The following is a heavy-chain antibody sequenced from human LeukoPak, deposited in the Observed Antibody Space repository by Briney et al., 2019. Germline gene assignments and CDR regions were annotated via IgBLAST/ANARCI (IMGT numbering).Heavy chain of an antibody. Sequence: GGSLRLSCAASGFTFSSYGMTWVRQAPGKGLEGLEWVSIISSSSGGSTYYADSVKGRFTISRDNSKNTLYLQMNNLRAEDTAVYYCAKYYYDSSGYYYPGAFDIWGQGTMVTVSS. V-gene: IGHV3-23*01. CDR1: GFTFSSYG. CDR2: ISSSSGGST. J-gene: IGHJ3*02. D-gene: IGHD3-22*01. CDR3: AKYYYDSSGYYYPGAFDI.